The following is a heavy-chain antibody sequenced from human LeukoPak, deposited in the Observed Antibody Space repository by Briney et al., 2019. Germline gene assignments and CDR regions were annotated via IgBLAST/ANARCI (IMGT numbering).Heavy chain of an antibody. V-gene: IGHV3-30*04. Sequence: PGRSLGLSCVISGFTFSNHAMHWVRQGPGKGLEWVAVISDDGTSKFYADSVKGRFTISRDNSKNTLFLQINSLRPEDTAVYYCARADDLDAFDIWGQGTLVTVSS. CDR3: ARADDLDAFDI. CDR1: GFTFSNHA. CDR2: ISDDGTSK. J-gene: IGHJ3*02.